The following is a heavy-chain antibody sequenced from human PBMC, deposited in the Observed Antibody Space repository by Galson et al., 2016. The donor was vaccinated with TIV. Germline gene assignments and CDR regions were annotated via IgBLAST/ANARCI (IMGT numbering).Heavy chain of an antibody. CDR3: ARSGDRGGYMDV. CDR2: ITPAFGTT. D-gene: IGHD3-10*01. J-gene: IGHJ6*03. V-gene: IGHV1-69*08. CDR1: GHTFNTYT. Sequence: SVKVSCKASGHTFNTYTFHWVRQAPGQGLVWLGRITPAFGTTDVAQKFQGRVAITADKSTTTIYMDLSSLKSDDTGFYYCARSGDRGGYMDVWGKGTTVTVSS.